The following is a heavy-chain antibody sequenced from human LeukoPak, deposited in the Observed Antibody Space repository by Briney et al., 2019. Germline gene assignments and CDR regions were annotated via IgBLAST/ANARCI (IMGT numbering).Heavy chain of an antibody. CDR3: ARDQGSSGWYDRGANWFDP. CDR2: INAGNGNT. CDR1: GYIFTSYG. D-gene: IGHD6-19*01. Sequence: ASVKVSCKASGYIFTSYGISWVRQAPGQRLEWMGWINAGNGNTKYSQKFQGRVTITRDTSASTAYMELSSLRSEDTAVYYCARDQGSSGWYDRGANWFDPWGQGTLVTVSS. J-gene: IGHJ5*02. V-gene: IGHV1-3*01.